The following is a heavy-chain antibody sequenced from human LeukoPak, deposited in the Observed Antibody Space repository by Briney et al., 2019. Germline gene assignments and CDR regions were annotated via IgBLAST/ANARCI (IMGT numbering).Heavy chain of an antibody. CDR3: ARMYSGSYLNHYYYYYYMDV. D-gene: IGHD1-26*01. CDR2: IYYSGST. CDR1: GGSISSSSYY. V-gene: IGHV4-39*01. Sequence: SETLSLTCTVSGGSISSSSYYWGWIRQPPGKGLEWIGSIYYSGSTYYNPSLKSRVTISVDTSKNQFSLKLSSETAADTAVYYCARMYSGSYLNHYYYYYYMDVWGKGTTVTVSS. J-gene: IGHJ6*03.